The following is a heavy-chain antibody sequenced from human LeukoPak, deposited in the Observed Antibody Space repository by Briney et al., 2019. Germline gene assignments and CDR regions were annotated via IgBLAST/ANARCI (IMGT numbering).Heavy chain of an antibody. V-gene: IGHV3-48*01. CDR2: IGIDSGNT. Sequence: GGSLRLSGEASGLTFSDFRMNWVGQAQGKGLEWILYIGIDSGNTNYADSVKGRFTISGDKAKNSLYLQMNSLRVEDTAVYYCARDYKYAFDNWGQGTLVTVSS. J-gene: IGHJ4*02. CDR3: ARDYKYAFDN. CDR1: GLTFSDFR. D-gene: IGHD5-24*01.